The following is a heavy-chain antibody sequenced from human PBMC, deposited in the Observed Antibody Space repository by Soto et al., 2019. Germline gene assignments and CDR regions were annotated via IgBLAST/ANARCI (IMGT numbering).Heavy chain of an antibody. CDR1: GFTFSSYG. CDR2: ISYDGSNK. J-gene: IGHJ4*02. CDR3: ASADYYDSSGYYAHDY. D-gene: IGHD3-22*01. Sequence: QVQLVESGGGVVQPGRSLRLSCAASGFTFSSYGMHWVRQAPGKGLEWVAVISYDGSNKYYADSVKGRFTISRDNSKNTLYLQMNSLRAEDTAVYYCASADYYDSSGYYAHDYWCQGTLVTVSS. V-gene: IGHV3-30*03.